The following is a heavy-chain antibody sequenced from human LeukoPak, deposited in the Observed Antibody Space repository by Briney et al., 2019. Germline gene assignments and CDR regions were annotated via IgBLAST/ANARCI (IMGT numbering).Heavy chain of an antibody. D-gene: IGHD6-13*01. Sequence: ASVKVSCKASGYTFTAYYMHWVRQAPGQGLEWMGWINPNSGGTNYAQKFQGRVTMTRDTSINTAYMELNRLTSDDTAVYYCATNFYSNSWSLTDWGQGTLVTVPS. CDR1: GYTFTAYY. CDR2: INPNSGGT. V-gene: IGHV1-2*02. CDR3: ATNFYSNSWSLTD. J-gene: IGHJ4*02.